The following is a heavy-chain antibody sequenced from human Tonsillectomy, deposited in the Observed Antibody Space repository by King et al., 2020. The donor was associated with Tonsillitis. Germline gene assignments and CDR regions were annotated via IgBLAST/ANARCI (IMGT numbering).Heavy chain of an antibody. J-gene: IGHJ6*02. CDR3: ASGIYYYDAYYYYYYGMDV. Sequence: QLVQSGAEVKKPGSSVKVSCKASGGTFSSYAISWVRQAPGQGLEWMGGIIPIFGTANYAQKFQGRVTITADESTSTAYMELSSLRSEDTAVYYCASGIYYYDAYYYYYYGMDVWGQGTTVTVFS. D-gene: IGHD3-22*01. CDR1: GGTFSSYA. V-gene: IGHV1-69*01. CDR2: IIPIFGTA.